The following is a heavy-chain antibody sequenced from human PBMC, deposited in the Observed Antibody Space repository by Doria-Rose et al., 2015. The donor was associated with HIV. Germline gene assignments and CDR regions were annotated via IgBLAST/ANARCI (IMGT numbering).Heavy chain of an antibody. CDR3: ARSKGELDY. V-gene: IGHV1-3*04. CDR2: INTDHSNT. D-gene: IGHD3-16*01. CDR1: GYTFTTYW. J-gene: IGHJ4*02. Sequence: QVQLVQSGAEVKKPGASVKVSCKASGYTFTTYWIHWVRQAPGQRLEWLGRINTDHSNTEYSQNFHDRVTMTRDTSAKIAYLEMSSLQFEDTAVYYCARSKGELDYWGQGTLVTVSS.